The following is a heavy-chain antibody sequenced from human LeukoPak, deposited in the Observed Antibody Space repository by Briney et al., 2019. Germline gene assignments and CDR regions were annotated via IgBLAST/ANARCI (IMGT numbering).Heavy chain of an antibody. D-gene: IGHD3-10*01. V-gene: IGHV4-4*02. CDR1: GGSISSSNW. CDR2: IYHSGST. CDR3: ASYGSGSYSYFDY. J-gene: IGHJ4*02. Sequence: NPSETLSLTCAVSGGSISSSNWWSWVRQPPGKGLEWIEEIYHSGSTNYNPSLKSRVTISVDKSKNQFSLKLSSVTAADTAVYYCASYGSGSYSYFDYWGQGTLVTVSS.